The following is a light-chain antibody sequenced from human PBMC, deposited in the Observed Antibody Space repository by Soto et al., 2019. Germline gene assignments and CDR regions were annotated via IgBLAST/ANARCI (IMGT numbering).Light chain of an antibody. V-gene: IGLV1-36*01. Sequence: QSVLTQPPSVSEAPGQSVTISCSGGSSNIGKNAVNWYQQLPGKAPKLLIYYDDLMPSGVSDRFSGSKSGTSASLAISGLQSEDEADYYCAAWDDSLNGPLFGGGTKVTVL. CDR1: SSNIGKNA. CDR3: AAWDDSLNGPL. J-gene: IGLJ2*01. CDR2: YDD.